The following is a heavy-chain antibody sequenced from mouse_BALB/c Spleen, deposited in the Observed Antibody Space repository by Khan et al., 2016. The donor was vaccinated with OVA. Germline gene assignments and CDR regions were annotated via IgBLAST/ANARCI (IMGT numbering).Heavy chain of an antibody. CDR1: GYIFTDYV. J-gene: IGHJ3*01. CDR2: IYPGSDST. V-gene: IGHV1-77*01. CDR3: ARGGWDVIAY. D-gene: IGHD4-1*01. Sequence: QVRLQQSGPELVKPGASVKMSCKASGYIFTDYVMNWVKQRTGQGLEWIGQIYPGSDSTYYNEKFKDKATLTADRSSSTVYMQLNSLTSEDSAVYFCARGGWDVIAYWGQGTLVTVSA.